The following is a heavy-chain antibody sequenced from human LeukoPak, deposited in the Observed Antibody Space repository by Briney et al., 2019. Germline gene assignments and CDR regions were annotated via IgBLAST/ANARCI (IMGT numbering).Heavy chain of an antibody. J-gene: IGHJ4*02. CDR3: ARVCYGGNSGYYFDY. V-gene: IGHV3-21*01. D-gene: IGHD4-23*01. CDR2: ISSSSSYI. CDR1: GFTFSSYG. Sequence: GGSLRLSCAASGFTFSSYGMSWVRQAPGKGLEWVSSISSSSSYIYYADSVKGRFTISRDNAKNSLYLQMNSLRAEDTAVYYCARVCYGGNSGYYFDYWGQGTLVTVSS.